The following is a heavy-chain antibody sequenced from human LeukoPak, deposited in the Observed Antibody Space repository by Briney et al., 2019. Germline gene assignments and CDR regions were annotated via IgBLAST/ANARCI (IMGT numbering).Heavy chain of an antibody. CDR3: ARGHNWNDRGAFDI. D-gene: IGHD1-1*01. Sequence: GVSLRLSCAASEFTVSSNYMSWVRQAPGKGLEWVSSIYSGCSTYYADSVKGRFTISRDSSENTLYLQMNSLRAEDTAVYYCARGHNWNDRGAFDIWGKGTMVTVSS. J-gene: IGHJ3*02. CDR1: EFTVSSNY. CDR2: IYSGCST. V-gene: IGHV3-53*01.